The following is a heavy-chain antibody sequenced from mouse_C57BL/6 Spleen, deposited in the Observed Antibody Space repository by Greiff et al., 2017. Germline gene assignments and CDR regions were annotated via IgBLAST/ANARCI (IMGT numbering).Heavy chain of an antibody. Sequence: VQLQQSGAELVRPGASVKLSCKASGYTFTDYYINWVKQRPGQGLEWIARIYPGSGNTYYNEKFKGKATLTAAKSSSTAYMQLSSLTSEDSAVYFCARTFYYYGSSYAMDYWGQGTSVTVSS. J-gene: IGHJ4*01. CDR3: ARTFYYYGSSYAMDY. V-gene: IGHV1-76*01. CDR2: IYPGSGNT. D-gene: IGHD1-1*01. CDR1: GYTFTDYY.